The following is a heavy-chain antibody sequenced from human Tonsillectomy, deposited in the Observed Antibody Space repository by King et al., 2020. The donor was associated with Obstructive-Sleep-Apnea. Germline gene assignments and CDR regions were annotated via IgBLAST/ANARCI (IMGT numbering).Heavy chain of an antibody. D-gene: IGHD3-16*01. CDR2: IYYSGST. CDR3: ARFFLGTRDAFDI. V-gene: IGHV4-39*02. CDR1: GGSISSSSYY. Sequence: LQLQESGPGLVKPSETLSLTCTVSGGSISSSSYYWGWIRQPPGKGLEWIGSIYYSGSTYYNLSLKSRVTISVDTSKNHFSLKLSSVTAEDTAVYYCARFFLGTRDAFDIWGQGTMVTVSS. J-gene: IGHJ3*02.